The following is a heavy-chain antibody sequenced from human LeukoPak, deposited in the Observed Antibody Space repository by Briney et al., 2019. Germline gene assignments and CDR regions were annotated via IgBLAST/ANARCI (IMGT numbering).Heavy chain of an antibody. CDR2: IRWNSDSI. CDR3: ARQSSTSKNNWFDP. CDR1: GFTFDDYA. Sequence: GRSLRLSCAASGFTFDDYAMHWVRQGPGKGLEWVSGIRWNSDSIGYADSVKGRFTISRDNAKNSLYLQMNSLRAEDTAIYYCARQSSTSKNNWFDPWGQGTLVTVSS. D-gene: IGHD2-2*01. V-gene: IGHV3-9*01. J-gene: IGHJ5*02.